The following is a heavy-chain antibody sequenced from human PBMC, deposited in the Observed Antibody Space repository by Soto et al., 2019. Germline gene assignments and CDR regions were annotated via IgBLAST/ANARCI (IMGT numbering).Heavy chain of an antibody. Sequence: EVPLVESGGGLVQPGGSLKLSCAASGFTFSDSAMHWVRQASGKGLAWVARIRSKANSYLTAYAVSVEGRFSISRDDSKNTTYVEMNSLKTEDTAMYYCTRGGTMGLNDYWGQGTLVTVSS. CDR3: TRGGTMGLNDY. D-gene: IGHD2-8*01. CDR2: IRSKANSYLT. J-gene: IGHJ4*02. CDR1: GFTFSDSA. V-gene: IGHV3-73*02.